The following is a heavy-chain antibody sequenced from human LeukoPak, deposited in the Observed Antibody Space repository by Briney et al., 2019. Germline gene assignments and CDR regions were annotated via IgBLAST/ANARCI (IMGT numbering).Heavy chain of an antibody. D-gene: IGHD3-10*01. CDR3: AKEYDSGGYGANFDY. CDR1: KFTFSNYG. V-gene: IGHV3-30*18. Sequence: PGGSLRLSCTACKFTFSNYGMQWVRQAPGKGLEWVAVVSSDGGTKYYADSVKGRFTISRDNSRNTMYLQMDSLRAEDTAVYHCAKEYDSGGYGANFDYWGQGTLVTVSS. CDR2: VSSDGGTK. J-gene: IGHJ4*02.